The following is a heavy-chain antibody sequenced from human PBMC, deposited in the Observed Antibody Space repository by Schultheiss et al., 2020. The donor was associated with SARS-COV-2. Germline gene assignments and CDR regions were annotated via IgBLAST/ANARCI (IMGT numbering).Heavy chain of an antibody. CDR2: INHSGST. D-gene: IGHD1-26*01. V-gene: IGHV4-34*01. CDR1: GGSFSGYY. Sequence: SQTLSLTCAVYGGSFSGYYWSWIRQPPGKGLEWIGEINHSGSTNYNPSLKSRVTISVDTSKNQFSLKLSSVTAADTAVYYCARDLGESYYPVDAFDIWGQGTMVTVSS. CDR3: ARDLGESYYPVDAFDI. J-gene: IGHJ3*02.